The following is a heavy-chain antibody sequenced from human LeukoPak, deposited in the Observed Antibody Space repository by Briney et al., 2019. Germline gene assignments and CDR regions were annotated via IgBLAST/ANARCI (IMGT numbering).Heavy chain of an antibody. J-gene: IGHJ4*02. V-gene: IGHV6-1*01. Sequence: SQTLSLTCALSGDSFSSNSAAWNWLRQSPSRGLEWLGRAYYRSNWYIDYAVSVKSRITINPHTSKNQFSMRLDSVTPEDTAVYYCAGGAGSIDYWGQGALVTVSS. CDR1: GDSFSSNSAA. CDR3: AGGAGSIDY. CDR2: AYYRSNWYI. D-gene: IGHD5-24*01.